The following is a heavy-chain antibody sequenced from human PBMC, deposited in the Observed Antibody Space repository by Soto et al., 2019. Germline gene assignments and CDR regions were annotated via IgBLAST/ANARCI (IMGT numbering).Heavy chain of an antibody. Sequence: ASVKVSCKASGYSFTGYSMHWVRQAPGQGLEWMGWMNPNSGNTGYAQKFQGRVTMTRNTSISTAYMELSSLRSEDTAVYYCARLPRAVAHLWGQGTLVTVSS. V-gene: IGHV1-8*02. CDR1: GYSFTGYS. D-gene: IGHD6-19*01. CDR3: ARLPRAVAHL. J-gene: IGHJ5*02. CDR2: MNPNSGNT.